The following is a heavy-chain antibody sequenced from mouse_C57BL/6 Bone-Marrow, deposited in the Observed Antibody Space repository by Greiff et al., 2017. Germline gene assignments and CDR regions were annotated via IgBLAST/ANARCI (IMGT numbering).Heavy chain of an antibody. CDR1: GYSFTGYY. J-gene: IGHJ4*01. Sequence: VQLQQSGPELVKPGASVKISCKASGYSFTGYYMNWVKQSPEKSLEWIGEINPSTGGTTYNQKFKAKATLTVDKSSSTAYMQLKSLTSEDSAVYYCARDGDYYGSRTSYYYAMDYWGQGTSVTVSS. CDR2: INPSTGGT. V-gene: IGHV1-42*01. D-gene: IGHD1-1*01. CDR3: ARDGDYYGSRTSYYYAMDY.